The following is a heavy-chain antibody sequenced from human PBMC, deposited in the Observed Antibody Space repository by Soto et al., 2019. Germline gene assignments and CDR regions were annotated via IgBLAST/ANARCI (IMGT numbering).Heavy chain of an antibody. CDR2: IYHSGST. D-gene: IGHD2-2*01. Sequence: SETLSLTCAVSGGSISSGGYSWSWIRQPPGKGLEWIGYIYHSGSTYYNPSLKSRVTISVDRSKNQFSLKLSSVTAADTAVYYCARNGYQLQQIDIWGQGTMVTVSS. J-gene: IGHJ3*02. V-gene: IGHV4-30-2*01. CDR1: GGSISSGGYS. CDR3: ARNGYQLQQIDI.